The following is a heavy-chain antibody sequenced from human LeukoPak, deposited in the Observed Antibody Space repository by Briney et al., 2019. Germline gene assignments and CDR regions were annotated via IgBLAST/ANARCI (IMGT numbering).Heavy chain of an antibody. V-gene: IGHV3-23*01. J-gene: IGHJ4*02. CDR3: AKDYSSGWQKSFDF. Sequence: GGSLRLSCAASGFTFSSYALSWVRQPPGNGLEWVSSISGSTYTTYYADSVKGRVTISRDNSKNTLYLQMNSLRAEDTAVYYCAKDYSSGWQKSFDFWGQGTLVTVSS. D-gene: IGHD6-19*01. CDR1: GFTFSSYA. CDR2: ISGSTYTT.